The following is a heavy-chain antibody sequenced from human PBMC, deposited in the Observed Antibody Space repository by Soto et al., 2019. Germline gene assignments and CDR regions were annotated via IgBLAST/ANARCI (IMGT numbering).Heavy chain of an antibody. D-gene: IGHD3-10*01. Sequence: EVQLVESGGGLVKPGGSLRLSCAASGFTFSSYSMNWVRQAPGKGLEWVSSISSSSSYIYYADSVKGRCTISRDNAKNSLYLQMNSLRAEDTAVYYCARDNSTVRGVISYWGQGTLVTVSS. CDR3: ARDNSTVRGVISY. V-gene: IGHV3-21*01. J-gene: IGHJ4*02. CDR1: GFTFSSYS. CDR2: ISSSSSYI.